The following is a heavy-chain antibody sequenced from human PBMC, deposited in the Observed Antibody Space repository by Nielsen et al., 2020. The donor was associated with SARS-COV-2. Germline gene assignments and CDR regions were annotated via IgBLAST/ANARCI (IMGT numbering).Heavy chain of an antibody. D-gene: IGHD6-13*01. V-gene: IGHV3-11*03. Sequence: GESLKISCAASGFMFSNYYMNWIRHSPGKGLEWVSYISGNGAYTNYADSVMGRFTISRDRYKNTLFLQMNSLRAEDTAVYYCARALAAANSYYFDYWGQGTLVTVSS. CDR2: ISGNGAYT. J-gene: IGHJ4*02. CDR1: GFMFSNYY. CDR3: ARALAAANSYYFDY.